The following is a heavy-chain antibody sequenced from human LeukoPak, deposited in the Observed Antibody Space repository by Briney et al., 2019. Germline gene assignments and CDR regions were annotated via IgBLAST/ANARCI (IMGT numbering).Heavy chain of an antibody. V-gene: IGHV3-33*01. CDR2: IWYDGSNK. J-gene: IGHJ4*02. CDR3: ARGDIVLMVYAIPFDY. Sequence: GSLRLSCAASGFTFSSYGMHWVRQAPGKGLEWVAVIWYDGSNKYYADSVKGRFTISRDNAKNTLYLQMNSLRAEDTAVYYCARGDIVLMVYAIPFDYWGQGTLVTVSS. CDR1: GFTFSSYG. D-gene: IGHD2-8*01.